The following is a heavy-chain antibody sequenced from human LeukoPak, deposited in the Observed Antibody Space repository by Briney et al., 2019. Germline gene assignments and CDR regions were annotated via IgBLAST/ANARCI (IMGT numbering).Heavy chain of an antibody. CDR2: IFYSGST. V-gene: IGHV4-61*01. CDR3: ARDPLGLNWFDP. D-gene: IGHD7-27*01. Sequence: SETLSLTCTVSGGSVSSDSYYWSWIRQPPGKGLEWIGYIFYSGSTNYNPSLKSRITISVDTSKNQFSLKLSSVTAADTAVYYCARDPLGLNWFDPWGQGTLVTVSS. CDR1: GGSVSSDSYY. J-gene: IGHJ5*02.